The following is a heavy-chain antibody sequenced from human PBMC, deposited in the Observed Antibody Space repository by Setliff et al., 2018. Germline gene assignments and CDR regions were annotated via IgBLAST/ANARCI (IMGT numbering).Heavy chain of an antibody. V-gene: IGHV1-69*13. CDR2: IIPVFGTA. D-gene: IGHD3-3*01. CDR3: AGEFYSFWSGYTDRQYYFYGMDV. Sequence: ASVKVSCKASGGTFSSYAISWVRQAPGQGFEWVGGIIPVFGTADYAQKFQGRVTITADESTTTFYMEVSSLRSDDTAVYYCAGEFYSFWSGYTDRQYYFYGMDVWGQGTTVTVSS. CDR1: GGTFSSYA. J-gene: IGHJ6*02.